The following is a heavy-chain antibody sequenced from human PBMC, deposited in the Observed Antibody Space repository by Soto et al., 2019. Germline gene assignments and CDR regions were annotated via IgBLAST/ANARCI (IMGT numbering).Heavy chain of an antibody. CDR2: ILVGGST. D-gene: IGHD2-8*02. CDR1: GFICSSYD. CDR3: AKATATGGGAFDI. V-gene: IGHV3-23*01. J-gene: IGHJ3*02. Sequence: RRLSCAASGFICSSYDMSWVRQAPGKGLEWVSTILVGGSTHYEDSVKGRFTISRDRSKNTLYLQMNSLTAGDTAVYYCAKATATGGGAFDICGQGTMVTVSS.